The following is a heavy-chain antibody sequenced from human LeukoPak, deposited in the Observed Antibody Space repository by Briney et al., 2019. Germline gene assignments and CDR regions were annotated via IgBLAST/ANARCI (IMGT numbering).Heavy chain of an antibody. D-gene: IGHD3-16*02. CDR2: IYYSGST. Sequence: SETLSLTSTVSGGSISSGGYYWSWIRQHPGKGLEWIGYIYYSGSTYYNPSLKSRVTISVDTSKNQFSLKLSSLTAADTAVYYCARVRVNSYYFDYWGQGTLVTVSS. V-gene: IGHV4-31*03. CDR3: ARVRVNSYYFDY. CDR1: GGSISSGGYY. J-gene: IGHJ4*02.